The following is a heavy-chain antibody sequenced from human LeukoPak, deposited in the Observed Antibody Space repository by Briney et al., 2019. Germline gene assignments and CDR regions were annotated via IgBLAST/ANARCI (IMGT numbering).Heavy chain of an antibody. J-gene: IGHJ4*02. D-gene: IGHD3-22*01. V-gene: IGHV3-30-3*01. Sequence: PGGSLRLSCAASGFTFSTQALHWVRQAPGKGLEWVALISYDGGIKSYADSVKGRFTISRDSSKNTLYLQMNSLRAEDTAVYYCARDYYAHDSSGYPSANPYYFDYWGQGTLVTVSS. CDR2: ISYDGGIK. CDR3: ARDYYAHDSSGYPSANPYYFDY. CDR1: GFTFSTQA.